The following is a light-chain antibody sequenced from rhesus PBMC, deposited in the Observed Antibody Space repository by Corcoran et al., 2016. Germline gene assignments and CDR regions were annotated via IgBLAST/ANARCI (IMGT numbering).Light chain of an antibody. V-gene: IGKV1-37*01. Sequence: DIQMTQSPSSLSASVGDRVTITCRASQGISSYLAWYQQKPGKAPKPLIYYASNLESGVPSRFSGSGSGTEFTLTISSLQPEDFATYYCQPYNSDPWTFGQGTKVEIK. CDR1: QGISSY. CDR3: QPYNSDPWT. CDR2: YAS. J-gene: IGKJ1*01.